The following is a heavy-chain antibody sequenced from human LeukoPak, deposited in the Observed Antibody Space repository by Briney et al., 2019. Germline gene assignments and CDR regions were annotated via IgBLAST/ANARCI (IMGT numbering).Heavy chain of an antibody. CDR1: GFTFSSYA. Sequence: GGSLRLSCAASGFTFSSYAMTWVRQAPGKGLEWVSTIRSNGDTTYYADPVKGRFTISRDDSNNALYLQMNSLRAEDSALYYCARLFSGSYRYLDYWGQGTLVTVSS. CDR3: ARLFSGSYRYLDY. D-gene: IGHD1-26*01. CDR2: IRSNGDTT. V-gene: IGHV3-23*01. J-gene: IGHJ4*02.